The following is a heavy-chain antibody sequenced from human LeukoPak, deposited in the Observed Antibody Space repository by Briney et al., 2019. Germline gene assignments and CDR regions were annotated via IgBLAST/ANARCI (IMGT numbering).Heavy chain of an antibody. D-gene: IGHD3-16*01. V-gene: IGHV3-13*01. CDR3: ARESDYGDYFDY. CDR1: GFTFSSYD. Sequence: PGGSLRLSCAASGFTFSSYDMHWVRQATGKGLEWVSAIGTACDTYYPGSVKGRFTISRENAKNSLYLQMNSLRAGDTAVYYCARESDYGDYFDYWGQGTLVTVSS. J-gene: IGHJ4*02. CDR2: IGTACDT.